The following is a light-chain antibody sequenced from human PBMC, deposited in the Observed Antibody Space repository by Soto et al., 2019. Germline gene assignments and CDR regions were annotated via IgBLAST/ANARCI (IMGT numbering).Light chain of an antibody. CDR2: GAS. J-gene: IGKJ4*01. V-gene: IGKV3-20*01. CDR1: QSVGSD. CDR3: QQYGSSPPP. Sequence: EIVMTQSPATLSVPPGERATLSCRASQSVGSDLAWYQQKPGQAPRLLIYGASSRATGIPDRFSGSGSGTDFTLTISRLEPEDFAVYYCQQYGSSPPPFGGGTKVDIK.